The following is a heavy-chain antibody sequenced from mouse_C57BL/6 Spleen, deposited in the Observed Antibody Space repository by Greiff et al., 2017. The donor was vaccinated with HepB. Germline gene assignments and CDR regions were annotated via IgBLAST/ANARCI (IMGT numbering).Heavy chain of an antibody. D-gene: IGHD1-1*01. CDR2: INPSNGGT. J-gene: IGHJ2*01. V-gene: IGHV1-53*01. CDR3: AREGYNYYYGSSYSY. Sequence: QVQLQQPGTELVKPGASVKLSCKASGYTFTSYWMHWVKQRPRQGLEWIGNINPSNGGTNYNEKFKSKATLTVDKSSSTAYMQLSSLTSEDSAVYYCAREGYNYYYGSSYSYWGQGTTLTVSS. CDR1: GYTFTSYW.